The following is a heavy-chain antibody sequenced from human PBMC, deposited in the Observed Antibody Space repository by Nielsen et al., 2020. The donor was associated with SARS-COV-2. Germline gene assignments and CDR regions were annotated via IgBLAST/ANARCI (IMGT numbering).Heavy chain of an antibody. D-gene: IGHD6-19*01. CDR2: INHSGST. V-gene: IGHV4-34*01. J-gene: IGHJ6*02. Sequence: SETLSLTCAVCGGSFSGYYWSWIRQPPGKGLEWIGEINHSGSTNYNPSLKSRVTISVDTSKNQFSLKLSSVTAADTAVYYCARSYSSRSYYYYYGMDVWGQGTTVTVSS. CDR1: GGSFSGYY. CDR3: ARSYSSRSYYYYYGMDV.